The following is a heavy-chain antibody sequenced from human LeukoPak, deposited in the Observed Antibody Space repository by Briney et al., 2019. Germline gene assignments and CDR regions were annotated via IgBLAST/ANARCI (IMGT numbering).Heavy chain of an antibody. J-gene: IGHJ4*02. V-gene: IGHV4-34*01. CDR2: INHSGST. CDR3: ARLSKRKGYYFDY. Sequence: SETLSLTCAVYVGSFSGYYWSWIRQPPGKGLEWIGEINHSGSTNDSPSLKSRVTIAVDTSKNQFSLKLSSVTAADTAVYYCARLSKRKGYYFDYWGEGTLVTVSS. CDR1: VGSFSGYY. D-gene: IGHD3-16*02.